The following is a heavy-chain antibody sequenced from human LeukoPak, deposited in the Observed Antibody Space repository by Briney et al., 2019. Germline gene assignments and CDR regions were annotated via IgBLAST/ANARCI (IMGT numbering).Heavy chain of an antibody. CDR1: GFTFSSYA. D-gene: IGHD3-10*02. V-gene: IGHV3-23*01. J-gene: IGHJ4*02. Sequence: SGGSLRLXCAASGFTFSSYAMSWVRQAPGKGLEWVSAISGSGGSTYYADSVKGRFTISRDNSKNTLYLQMNSLRAEDTAVYYCAKDIYPRSTCSGCRPFDYWGQGTLVTVSS. CDR3: AKDIYPRSTCSGCRPFDY. CDR2: ISGSGGST.